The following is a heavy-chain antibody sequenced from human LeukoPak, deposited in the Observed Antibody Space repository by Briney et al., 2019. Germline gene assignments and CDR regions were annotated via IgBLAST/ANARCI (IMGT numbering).Heavy chain of an antibody. V-gene: IGHV3-11*01. CDR1: GFTFSDYY. D-gene: IGHD1-20*01. CDR3: ARYGITAISDY. CDR2: ISSSVSTI. Sequence: GGSLRLSCAASGFTFSDYYMSSSREAPRKGLEWGSYISSSVSTIYYADSVKCRFTISRDNAKNSLYLQMNSLRAEDTAVYYCARYGITAISDYWGQGTLVTVSS. J-gene: IGHJ4*02.